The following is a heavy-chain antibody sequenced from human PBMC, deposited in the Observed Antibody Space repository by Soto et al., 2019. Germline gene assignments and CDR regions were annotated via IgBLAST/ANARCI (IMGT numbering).Heavy chain of an antibody. CDR2: IGSVGGDT. Sequence: PGGSLRLSCAASGFTFYSYAMSWVRQAPGKGLEWVSTIGSVGGDTYYADSVKGRFTISRDDSKNTLLLQMNSLRAEDTAVYYCVQHRMSYNSVLDPFDIWGQGTMVTVS. D-gene: IGHD1-20*01. CDR1: GFTFYSYA. CDR3: VQHRMSYNSVLDPFDI. J-gene: IGHJ3*02. V-gene: IGHV3-23*01.